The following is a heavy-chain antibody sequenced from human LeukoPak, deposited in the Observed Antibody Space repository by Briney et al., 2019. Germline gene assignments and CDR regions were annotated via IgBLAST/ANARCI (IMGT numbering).Heavy chain of an antibody. V-gene: IGHV4-39*01. J-gene: IGHJ5*02. Sequence: SETLSLTCTVSGGSISSSSYYWGWIRQPPGKGLEWIGRIYYSGRTHYNPSLKSRVTISVDTSKNQFSLKLSSVTAADTAVYYCARQPVSGSSGVIWFDPWGQGTLVTVSS. CDR3: ARQPVSGSSGVIWFDP. CDR2: IYYSGRT. CDR1: GGSISSSSYY. D-gene: IGHD1-26*01.